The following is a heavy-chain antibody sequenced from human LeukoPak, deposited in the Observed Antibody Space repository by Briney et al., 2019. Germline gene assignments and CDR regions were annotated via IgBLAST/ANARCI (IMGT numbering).Heavy chain of an antibody. Sequence: GSSVKVSCKASGGTFSSYAISWVRQAPGQGLEWMGGIIPMFGTANYAQKFQGRVTITTDESTGTAYMELSRLRSEDTAVYYCARDEGSSSLDYWGQGTLVTVSS. CDR1: GGTFSSYA. J-gene: IGHJ4*02. CDR3: ARDEGSSSLDY. V-gene: IGHV1-69*05. CDR2: IIPMFGTA. D-gene: IGHD6-6*01.